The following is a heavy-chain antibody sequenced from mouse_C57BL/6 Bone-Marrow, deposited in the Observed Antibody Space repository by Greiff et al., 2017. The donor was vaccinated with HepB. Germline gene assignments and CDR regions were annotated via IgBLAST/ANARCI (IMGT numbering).Heavy chain of an antibody. J-gene: IGHJ2*01. CDR1: GYTFTNYL. CDR2: INPGSGGT. D-gene: IGHD1-2*01. CDR3: ERCPYRDYGRDFDY. V-gene: IGHV1-54*01. Sequence: QVHVKQSGAELVRPGTSVKVSCKASGYTFTNYLIEWVKQRPGQGLEWIGVINPGSGGTNYNEKFKGKATLTADKSSSTAYMQLSSLTSEDSEVYFCERCPYRDYGRDFDYWGQGTTLTVSS.